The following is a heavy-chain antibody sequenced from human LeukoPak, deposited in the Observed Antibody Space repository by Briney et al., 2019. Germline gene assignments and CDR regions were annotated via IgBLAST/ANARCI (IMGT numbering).Heavy chain of an antibody. J-gene: IGHJ3*02. CDR3: ARWTTVTTIDI. Sequence: SETLSLTCAVYGGSFSGYYWSWIRQPPGKGLEWIGEINHSGSTNYNPSLKSRVTISVDTSKNQFSLKLSSVTAADTAVYYCARWTTVTTIDIWGQGTMVTVSS. CDR1: GGSFSGYY. V-gene: IGHV4-34*01. D-gene: IGHD4-17*01. CDR2: INHSGST.